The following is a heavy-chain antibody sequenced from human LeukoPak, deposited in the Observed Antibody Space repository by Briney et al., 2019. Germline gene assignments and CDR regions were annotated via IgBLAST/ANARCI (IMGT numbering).Heavy chain of an antibody. V-gene: IGHV3-21*01. CDR3: ARERVPAATLDAFDI. Sequence: GGSLRLSCAASGFTFSSYSINWVRQAPGKGLEWVSSISSSSSYIYYADSVKGRFTISRDNAKNSLYLQMNSLRAEDTAVYYCARERVPAATLDAFDIWGQGTMVTVSS. J-gene: IGHJ3*02. CDR1: GFTFSSYS. CDR2: ISSSSSYI. D-gene: IGHD2-2*01.